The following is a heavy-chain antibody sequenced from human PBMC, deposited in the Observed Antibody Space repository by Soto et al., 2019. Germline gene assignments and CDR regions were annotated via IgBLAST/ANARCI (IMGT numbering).Heavy chain of an antibody. V-gene: IGHV4-31*03. CDR3: ARWWSGSRQGFDP. Sequence: QVQLQEPGPGLVKPSQTLSLTCTVSGGSISSGDYYWSWIRQHPGKRLEWIGYIYYSGSTYYNPSLKRRVTISVDTSKNQFSLKLRSVTAADTAVYYCARWWSGSRQGFDPWGQGTLVTVSS. J-gene: IGHJ5*02. CDR2: IYYSGST. CDR1: GGSISSGDYY. D-gene: IGHD3-3*01.